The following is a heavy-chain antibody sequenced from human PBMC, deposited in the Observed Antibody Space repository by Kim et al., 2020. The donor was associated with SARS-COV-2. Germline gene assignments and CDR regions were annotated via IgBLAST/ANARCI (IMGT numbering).Heavy chain of an antibody. D-gene: IGHD2-21*01. CDR1: GFTFTGHA. CDR3: MRGGWGWIWDH. CDR2: IGGSDGTT. Sequence: GGSLRLSCTTSGFTFTGHAMRWVRQAPGKGLEYVSSIGGSDGTTYYVDSVRGRFTISRDDSKNTLYLQMSALRGDDTAVYYCMRGGWGWIWDHWGQGTLVTVSS. J-gene: IGHJ4*02. V-gene: IGHV3-23*01.